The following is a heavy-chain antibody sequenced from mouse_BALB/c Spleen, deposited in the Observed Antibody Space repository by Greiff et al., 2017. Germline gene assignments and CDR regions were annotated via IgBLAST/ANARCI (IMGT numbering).Heavy chain of an antibody. CDR1: GFTFSSYA. D-gene: IGHD1-1*01. CDR2: ISSGGSYT. Sequence: EVHLVESGGGLVKPGGSLKLSCAASGFTFSSYAMSWVRQSPEKRLEWVAEISSGGSYTYYPDTVTGRFTISRDNAKNTLYLEMSSLRSEDTAMYYCARKGTTGFDYWGQGTTLTVSS. V-gene: IGHV5-9-4*01. J-gene: IGHJ2*01. CDR3: ARKGTTGFDY.